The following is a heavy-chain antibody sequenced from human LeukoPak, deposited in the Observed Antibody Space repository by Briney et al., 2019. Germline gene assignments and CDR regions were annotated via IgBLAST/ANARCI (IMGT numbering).Heavy chain of an antibody. Sequence: PETLYLTCTVSGGSISNYYWSWIRQPPGKGLEWIGYIYYNGSTNNNPIIKSRVTISVDTSKNQFSLKLSSVTAADTAVYYCARDDEFRTLDYWGQGTLVTVSS. V-gene: IGHV4-59*01. D-gene: IGHD1-14*01. J-gene: IGHJ4*02. CDR1: GGSISNYY. CDR3: ARDDEFRTLDY. CDR2: IYYNGST.